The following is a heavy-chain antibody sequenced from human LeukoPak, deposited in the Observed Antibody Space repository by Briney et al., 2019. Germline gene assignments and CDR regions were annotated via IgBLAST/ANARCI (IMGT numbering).Heavy chain of an antibody. CDR2: IIPIFGTA. Sequence: SVKVSCKASGGTFSSYAISWVRQAPGQGLEWMGGIIPIFGTANYAQKFQGRVTITADESTSTAYMELSSLRSEDTAVYYCAEYSSGWYPNWFDPWGQGTLVTVSS. J-gene: IGHJ5*02. CDR1: GGTFSSYA. D-gene: IGHD6-19*01. CDR3: AEYSSGWYPNWFDP. V-gene: IGHV1-69*01.